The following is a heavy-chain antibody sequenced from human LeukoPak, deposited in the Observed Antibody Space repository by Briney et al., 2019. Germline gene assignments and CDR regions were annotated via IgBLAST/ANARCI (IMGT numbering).Heavy chain of an antibody. CDR1: GYTFTGYY. CDR2: INPNSGGS. CDR3: ARGYCSGGSCSRWFDP. J-gene: IGHJ5*02. Sequence: GASVKVSCKASGYTFTGYYMHWVRQAPGQGLEWMGWINPNSGGSNYAQKFQGRVTMTRDTSISTAYMELSRLRSDDTAVYYCARGYCSGGSCSRWFDPWGQGTLVTVSS. D-gene: IGHD2-15*01. V-gene: IGHV1-2*02.